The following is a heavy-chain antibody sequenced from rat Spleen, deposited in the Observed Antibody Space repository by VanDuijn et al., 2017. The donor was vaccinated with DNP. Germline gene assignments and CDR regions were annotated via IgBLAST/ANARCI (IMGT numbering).Heavy chain of an antibody. CDR1: GYSITSSYR. J-gene: IGHJ4*01. D-gene: IGHD5-1*01. CDR3: AGSGSSAMDA. CDR2: INSAGST. V-gene: IGHV3-3*01. Sequence: EVQLQESGPGLVKPSQSLSLTCSVTGYSITSSYRWNWIRKFPGNKLEWMGYINSAGSTNYNPSLKSRISITRDTSKNQFFLQVNSVTNEDTATYYCAGSGSSAMDAWGQGTSVTVSS.